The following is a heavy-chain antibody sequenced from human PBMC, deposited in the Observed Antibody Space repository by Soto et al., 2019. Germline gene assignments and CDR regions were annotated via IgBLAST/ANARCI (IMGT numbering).Heavy chain of an antibody. V-gene: IGHV4-39*01. J-gene: IGHJ4*02. Sequence: SETLSLTCTVSGDSIRRSTYYWGWIRQPPGKGLEWIGSIYHTGRTNHNPSLRSRVTISVDTSENQFSLRLTSVTAVDTAVYYCARVKDFGALFDSWGQGTLVPVSS. D-gene: IGHD4-17*01. CDR2: IYHTGRT. CDR1: GDSIRRSTYY. CDR3: ARVKDFGALFDS.